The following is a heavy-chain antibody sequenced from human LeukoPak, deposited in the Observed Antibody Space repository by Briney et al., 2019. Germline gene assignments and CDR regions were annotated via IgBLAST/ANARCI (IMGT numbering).Heavy chain of an antibody. V-gene: IGHV5-51*01. J-gene: IGHJ4*02. Sequence: PGESLKISCKGSGYSFTSYWIGWVRQMPGKGLEWMEIIYPGDSDTRYSPSLQGQVTISADKSISTAYLQWSSLKASDTAMYYCARPKIVGASHGPFDYWGQGTLVTVSS. CDR2: IYPGDSDT. CDR1: GYSFTSYW. D-gene: IGHD1-26*01. CDR3: ARPKIVGASHGPFDY.